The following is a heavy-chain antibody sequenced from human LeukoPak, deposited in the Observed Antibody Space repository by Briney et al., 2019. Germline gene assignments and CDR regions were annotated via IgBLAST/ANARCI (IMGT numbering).Heavy chain of an antibody. D-gene: IGHD5-24*01. CDR3: AKAGSRDGYNHFDY. Sequence: PGGSLRLSCAASGFTFSNYGMSWVRQAPGKGLEWVAAISYDGSNKYYADSVKGRFTISRDNSKNTLYLQMNSLRAEDTAVYYCAKAGSRDGYNHFDYWGQGTLVTVSS. CDR2: ISYDGSNK. CDR1: GFTFSNYG. J-gene: IGHJ4*02. V-gene: IGHV3-30*18.